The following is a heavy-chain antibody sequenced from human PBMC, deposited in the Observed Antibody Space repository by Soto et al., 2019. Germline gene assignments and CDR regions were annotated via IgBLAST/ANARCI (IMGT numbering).Heavy chain of an antibody. CDR1: GGSISSSSYY. J-gene: IGHJ4*02. Sequence: SETLSLTCTVSGGSISSSSYYWGWIRQPPGKGLEWTGSIYYSGSTYYNPSLKSRVTISVDTSKNQFSLKLSSVTAADTAVYYCARPGVGDLGWFDYWGQGTLVTVSS. CDR2: IYYSGST. V-gene: IGHV4-39*01. D-gene: IGHD1-26*01. CDR3: ARPGVGDLGWFDY.